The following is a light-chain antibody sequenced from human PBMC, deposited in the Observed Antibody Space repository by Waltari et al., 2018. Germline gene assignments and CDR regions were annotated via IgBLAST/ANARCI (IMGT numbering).Light chain of an antibody. Sequence: QSVVTQPDFVSGSPGQSITISCTVPPTDMKNYNLVSWYQKYPGKAPRLIIYDVSARPSGISSRFSGSKSGNTASLTISGLQAEDEADYYCSSFASTTTVFGGGTKVTVL. V-gene: IGLV2-14*03. CDR1: PTDMKNYNL. J-gene: IGLJ3*02. CDR3: SSFASTTTV. CDR2: DVS.